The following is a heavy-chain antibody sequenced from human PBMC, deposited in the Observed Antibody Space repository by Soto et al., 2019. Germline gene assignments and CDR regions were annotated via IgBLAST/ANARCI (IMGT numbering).Heavy chain of an antibody. CDR3: ATVRILFRYFDWLLFRSFRFDP. CDR2: FDPEDGET. V-gene: IGHV1-24*01. D-gene: IGHD3-9*01. CDR1: GYTLTELS. J-gene: IGHJ5*02. Sequence: ASVKVSCKVSGYTLTELSMHWVRQAPGKGLEWMGGFDPEDGETIYAQKFQGRVTMTEDTSTDTAYMELSSLRSEDTAVYYCATVRILFRYFDWLLFRSFRFDPWG.